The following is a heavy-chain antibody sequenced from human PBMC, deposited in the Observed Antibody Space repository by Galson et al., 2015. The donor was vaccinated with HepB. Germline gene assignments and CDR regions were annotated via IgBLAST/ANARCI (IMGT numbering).Heavy chain of an antibody. Sequence: SLRLSCAASGFTFSSDWMHWVRQAPGEGLEWVANIKQEGSEKYSVDSVKGRFTITRDNAKNSLYLQMNRLRVYDTAEYHCARRAPLGSFWGQGTMVTVSS. D-gene: IGHD3-16*01. CDR2: IKQEGSEK. CDR3: ARRAPLGSF. CDR1: GFTFSSDW. J-gene: IGHJ4*02. V-gene: IGHV3-7*01.